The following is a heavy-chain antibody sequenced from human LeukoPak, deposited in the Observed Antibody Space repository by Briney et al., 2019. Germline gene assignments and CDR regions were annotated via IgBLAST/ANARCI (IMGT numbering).Heavy chain of an antibody. J-gene: IGHJ4*02. Sequence: SETLSLTCTVSGGSISSHYWSWIRQPPGKGLEWIGYIYYSGSTNYNPSLKSRVTISVDTSKNQFSLKLSSVTAADTAVYYCARGVIAALDYWGQGTLVTVSS. D-gene: IGHD6-13*01. V-gene: IGHV4-59*11. CDR2: IYYSGST. CDR1: GGSISSHY. CDR3: ARGVIAALDY.